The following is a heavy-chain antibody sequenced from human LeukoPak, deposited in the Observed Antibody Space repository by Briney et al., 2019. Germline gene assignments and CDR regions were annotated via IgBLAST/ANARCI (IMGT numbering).Heavy chain of an antibody. CDR1: GGSISSGGYS. CDR3: ARGARCAYRYYGSGDTYYFDY. V-gene: IGHV4-30-2*01. D-gene: IGHD3-10*01. CDR2: IYHSGST. J-gene: IGHJ4*02. Sequence: SETLSLTCAVSGGSISSGGYSWSWIRQPPGKGLEWIGYIYHSGSTYYNPSLKSRVTISVDRSKNQFSLKLSSVTAADTAVYYCARGARCAYRYYGSGDTYYFDYWGQGTLVTVSS.